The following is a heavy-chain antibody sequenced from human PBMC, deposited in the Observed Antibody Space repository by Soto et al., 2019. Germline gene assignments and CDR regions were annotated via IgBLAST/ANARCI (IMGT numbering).Heavy chain of an antibody. CDR3: ARLVVVVAATDYYYGMDV. CDR2: IYYSGST. D-gene: IGHD2-15*01. Sequence: SETLSLTCTVSGVSISSGGYYWSWIRQHPGKGLEWIGYIYYSGSTYYNPSLKSRVTISVDTSKNQFSLKLSSVTAADTAVYYCARLVVVVAATDYYYGMDVWGQGTTVTVSS. V-gene: IGHV4-31*03. CDR1: GVSISSGGYY. J-gene: IGHJ6*02.